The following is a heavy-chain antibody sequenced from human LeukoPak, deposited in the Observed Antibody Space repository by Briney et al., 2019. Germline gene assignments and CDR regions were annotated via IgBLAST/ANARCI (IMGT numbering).Heavy chain of an antibody. Sequence: PSETLSLTCAVYGGSFSGYYWSWIRQPPGKGLEWIGEINHSGSTNYNPSLKSRVTISVDTSKNQFSLKLSSVTAADTAVYYCARDRGYYDSSGSEHYFDYWGQGTLVTVSS. V-gene: IGHV4-34*01. CDR2: INHSGST. CDR1: GGSFSGYY. J-gene: IGHJ4*02. D-gene: IGHD3-22*01. CDR3: ARDRGYYDSSGSEHYFDY.